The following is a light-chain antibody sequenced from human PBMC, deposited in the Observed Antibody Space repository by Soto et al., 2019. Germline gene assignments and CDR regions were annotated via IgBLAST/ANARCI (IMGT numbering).Light chain of an antibody. V-gene: IGKV3D-20*02. CDR3: QQRSNWPRT. J-gene: IGKJ1*01. CDR1: QSVGSNY. CDR2: GAS. Sequence: EIVLTQFPGTLSLSPGERATLSCRASQSVGSNYLAWYQQRPGQPPNLLIFGASHRAPDIPDRFSGSGSGTDFTLTISSLEPEDFAVYYCQQRSNWPRTFGQGTKVDTK.